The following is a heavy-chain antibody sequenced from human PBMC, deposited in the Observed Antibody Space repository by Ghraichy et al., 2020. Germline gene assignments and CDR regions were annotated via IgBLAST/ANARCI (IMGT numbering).Heavy chain of an antibody. V-gene: IGHV4-34*01. D-gene: IGHD3-3*01. CDR3: ARLPIFGVGAIAFDI. Sequence: SETLSLTCAVYGGSFSGYYWSWIRQPPGKGLEWIGEINHSGSTNYNPSLKSRVTISVDTSKNQFSLKLSSATAADTAVYYCARLPIFGVGAIAFDIWGQGTMVTVSS. J-gene: IGHJ3*02. CDR1: GGSFSGYY. CDR2: INHSGST.